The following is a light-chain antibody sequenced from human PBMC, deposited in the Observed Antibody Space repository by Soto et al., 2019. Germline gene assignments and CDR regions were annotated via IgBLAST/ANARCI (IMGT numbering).Light chain of an antibody. CDR1: QSISRY. CDR2: AAS. Sequence: DIQMTQSPSSLSASVGDRVTITCRASQSISRYLNWYQQKPGKAPKLLIYAASSLQSGVPSRFSGSGSGTDFTLTISSLQPEDSATYYCQQCYSTPRLFTFGQGTNLEI. CDR3: QQCYSTPRLFT. V-gene: IGKV1-39*01. J-gene: IGKJ2*01.